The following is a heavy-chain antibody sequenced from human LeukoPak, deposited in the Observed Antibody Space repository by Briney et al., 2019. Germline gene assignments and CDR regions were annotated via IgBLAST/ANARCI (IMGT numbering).Heavy chain of an antibody. V-gene: IGHV3-23*01. J-gene: IGHJ4*02. CDR2: ISNNGGYT. D-gene: IGHD2-15*01. CDR1: GFTFSSSA. CDR3: AKQLGYCSDGSCYFPY. Sequence: WGSLRLSCAASGFTFSSSAMSWVRQAPGKGLEWVSAISNNGGYTYYADSVQGRFAISRDNSKSTLCLQMNSLRAEDTAVYYCAKQLGYCSDGSCYFPYWGQGTLVTVSS.